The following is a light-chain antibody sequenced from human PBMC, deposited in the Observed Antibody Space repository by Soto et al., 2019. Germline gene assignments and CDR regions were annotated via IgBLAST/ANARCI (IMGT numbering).Light chain of an antibody. Sequence: IVLTQSPGTLSLSPGESASLSCRAGQNDHISYLAWYQHKPGQAPRLLIYDASNSATGIPDRFSGSGSGTDFTLTISSLEPEDFAVYFCQHYDSSPEALIFGGGTKVESK. CDR1: QNDHISY. J-gene: IGKJ4*01. CDR2: DAS. CDR3: QHYDSSPEALI. V-gene: IGKV3-20*01.